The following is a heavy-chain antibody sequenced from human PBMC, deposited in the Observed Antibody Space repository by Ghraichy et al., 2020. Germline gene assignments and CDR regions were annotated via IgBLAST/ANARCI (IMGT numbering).Heavy chain of an antibody. J-gene: IGHJ3*02. CDR2: ISYSGET. D-gene: IGHD3-9*01. V-gene: IGHV4-39*01. CDR1: GGSISSGKYY. CDR3: ARHPLYYDVLGGAFDI. Sequence: SQTLSLTCTVSGGSISSGKYYWGWLRQPPGKGLEWIGSISYSGETFYSPSLKSRLTISADTSKTQFSLELTSVTAADTVVYYCARHPLYYDVLGGAFDIWGQGTLVTVSS.